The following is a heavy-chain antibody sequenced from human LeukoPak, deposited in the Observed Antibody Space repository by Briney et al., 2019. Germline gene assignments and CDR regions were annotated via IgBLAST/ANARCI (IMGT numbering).Heavy chain of an antibody. CDR2: IRYDGSNK. CDR1: GFTFSSYG. V-gene: IGHV3-30*02. J-gene: IGHJ4*02. D-gene: IGHD6-19*01. CDR3: AKHSSGITVAGTIQY. Sequence: GGSLRLSCAASGFTFSSYGMHWVRQAPGKGLEWVAFIRYDGSNKYYADSVKGRFTISRDNSKNTLYLQMNSLRADDTAVYYCAKHSSGITVAGTIQYWGQGTLVTVSS.